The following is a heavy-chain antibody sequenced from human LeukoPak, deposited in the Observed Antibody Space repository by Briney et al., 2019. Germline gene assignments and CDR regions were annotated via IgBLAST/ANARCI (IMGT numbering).Heavy chain of an antibody. CDR1: GFTFSSYA. D-gene: IGHD5-12*01. CDR3: AKISVGGYDFGY. CDR2: ISGSGGST. V-gene: IGHV3-23*01. Sequence: GGSLRLSCAASGFTFSSYAMSWVRQAPGKGLEWVSAISGSGGSTYYADSVRGRFTISRDNSKNTLYLQMNSLRAEDTAVYYCAKISVGGYDFGYWGQGTLVTVSS. J-gene: IGHJ4*02.